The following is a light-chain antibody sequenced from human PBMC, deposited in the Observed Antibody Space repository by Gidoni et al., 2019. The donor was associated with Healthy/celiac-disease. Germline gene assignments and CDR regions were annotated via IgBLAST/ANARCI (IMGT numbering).Light chain of an antibody. CDR2: LGS. CDR1: QTLLHSNGYNY. CDR3: MQALQTPQWT. V-gene: IGKV2-28*01. J-gene: IGKJ1*01. Sequence: DIVMTQSPLPLPVTPGEPASLYCRSSQTLLHSNGYNYLDWYLQKPGQSPQLLIYLGSNRASGVPDRFSGSGSGTDFTLKISRVEAEDVVVDYCMQALQTPQWTFGQGTKVEIK.